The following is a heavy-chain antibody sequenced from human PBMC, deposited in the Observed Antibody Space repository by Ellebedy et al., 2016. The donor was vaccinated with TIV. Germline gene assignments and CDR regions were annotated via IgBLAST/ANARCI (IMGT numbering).Heavy chain of an antibody. CDR1: GGSISSGDYY. D-gene: IGHD1-26*01. J-gene: IGHJ4*02. CDR2: INHSGST. CDR3: ARLLGATTRTYFDY. V-gene: IGHV4-39*01. Sequence: SETLSLTCTVSGGSISSGDYYWSWIRQPPGKGLEWIGEINHSGSTNYNPSLKSRVTISVDTSKNQFSLKLSSVTAADTAVYYCARLLGATTRTYFDYWGRGTLVTVSS.